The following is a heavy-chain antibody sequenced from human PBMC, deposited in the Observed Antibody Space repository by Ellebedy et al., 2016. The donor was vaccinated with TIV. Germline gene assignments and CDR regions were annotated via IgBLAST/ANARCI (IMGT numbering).Heavy chain of an antibody. CDR1: GFIFADHA. D-gene: IGHD1-14*01. J-gene: IGHJ4*02. V-gene: IGHV3-9*01. Sequence: SLKISCTASGFIFADHAIHWVRQAPGKGLEWVLGIDWRSDTIGHAASVRGRFTTSRDNAQNSVYLQMNSLTDEDTALYFCAKDRFDGTTRYFFDSWGRGTLVTVSS. CDR2: IDWRSDTI. CDR3: AKDRFDGTTRYFFDS.